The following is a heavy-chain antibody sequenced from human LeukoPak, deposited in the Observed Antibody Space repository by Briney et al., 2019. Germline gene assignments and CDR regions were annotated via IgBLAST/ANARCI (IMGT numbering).Heavy chain of an antibody. J-gene: IGHJ6*02. V-gene: IGHV4-30-2*01. CDR2: IYHSGST. D-gene: IGHD2-2*01. Sequence: SETLSLTCAVSGGSISSGGYSWSWIRQPPGKGLEWIGYIYHSGSTYYNPSLKSRVTISVDRSKNQFSLELSSVTAADTAVYYCARDPIVVVPAAPPEVYYYYYGMDVWGQGTTVTVSS. CDR3: ARDPIVVVPAAPPEVYYYYYGMDV. CDR1: GGSISSGGYS.